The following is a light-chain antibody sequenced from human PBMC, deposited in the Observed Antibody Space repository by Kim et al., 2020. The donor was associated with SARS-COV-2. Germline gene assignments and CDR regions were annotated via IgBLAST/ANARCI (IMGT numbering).Light chain of an antibody. CDR1: SSDIGGYNY. V-gene: IGLV2-8*01. Sequence: GQSVPISCTGTSSDIGGYNYVTWYQQYPGKAPKLMIYEVTKRPSGVPGRFSGSKSGNTASLTVSGLQAEDEADYYCSSYAGSNNFVFGTGTKVTVL. CDR2: EVT. CDR3: SSYAGSNNFV. J-gene: IGLJ1*01.